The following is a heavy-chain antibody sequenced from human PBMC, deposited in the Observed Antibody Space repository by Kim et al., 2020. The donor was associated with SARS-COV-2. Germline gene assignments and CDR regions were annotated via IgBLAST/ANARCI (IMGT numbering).Heavy chain of an antibody. D-gene: IGHD6-13*01. V-gene: IGHV1-69*01. Sequence: KFQGRVTITADESTSTAYMELSSLRSEDTAVYYCARDIAAAGTSVAWFDPWGQGTLVTVSS. CDR3: ARDIAAAGTSVAWFDP. J-gene: IGHJ5*02.